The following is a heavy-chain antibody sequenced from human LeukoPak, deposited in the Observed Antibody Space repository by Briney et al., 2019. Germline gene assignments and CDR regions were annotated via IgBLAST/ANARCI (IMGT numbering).Heavy chain of an antibody. CDR1: GFTFSSYA. Sequence: GGSLRLSCAASGFTFSSYAMSWVRQVPGKGLEWVSAISGSGGGTYYADSVKGRFTISRDNSKNTLYLQMNSLRAEDTAIYYCAKVESSGWFTNYYCGMDVWGQGTTVTVSS. D-gene: IGHD6-19*01. J-gene: IGHJ6*02. CDR2: ISGSGGGT. V-gene: IGHV3-23*01. CDR3: AKVESSGWFTNYYCGMDV.